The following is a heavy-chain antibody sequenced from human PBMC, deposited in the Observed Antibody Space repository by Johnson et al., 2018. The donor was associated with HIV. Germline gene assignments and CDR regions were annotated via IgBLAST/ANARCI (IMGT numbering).Heavy chain of an antibody. V-gene: IGHV3-49*03. CDR3: TTGWGSKGDAFDI. J-gene: IGHJ3*02. CDR2: IRSKAYGGTT. CDR1: GFTFGDYG. D-gene: IGHD3-16*01. Sequence: VQLVESGGGLVQPGRSLRLSCTASGFTFGDYGMSWFRQAPGKGLEWVGFIRSKAYGGTTEYAASVKGRFTFSRDDSQSIAYLQMNSLKTEDTAVYYCTTGWGSKGDAFDIWGQGTMVTVSS.